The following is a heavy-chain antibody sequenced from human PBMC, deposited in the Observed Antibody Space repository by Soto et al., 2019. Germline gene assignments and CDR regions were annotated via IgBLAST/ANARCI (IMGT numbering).Heavy chain of an antibody. CDR3: AREWELLWFDP. CDR1: GFTFSSYA. J-gene: IGHJ5*02. CDR2: ISGSGGST. Sequence: GESLKISCAASGFTFSSYAMSWVRQAPGKGLEWVSAISGSGGSTYYADSVKGRFTISRDNSKNTLYLQMNSLRAEDTAVYYCAREWELLWFDPWGQGTLVTVSS. V-gene: IGHV3-23*01. D-gene: IGHD1-26*01.